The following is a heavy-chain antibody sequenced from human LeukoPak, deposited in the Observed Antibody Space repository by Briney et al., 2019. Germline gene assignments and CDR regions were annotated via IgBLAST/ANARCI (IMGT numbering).Heavy chain of an antibody. CDR3: ARGGKGGDY. Sequence: ASVKVSCKASGYTFIDYHIHWVRQAPGQGLEWMGWINPNSDGTNYAQKFEGRVTMTRDTSISTAYMELSRLRFDDTAVYYCARGGKGGDYWGQGTLVTVSS. CDR1: GYTFIDYH. J-gene: IGHJ4*02. CDR2: INPNSDGT. D-gene: IGHD3-16*01. V-gene: IGHV1-2*02.